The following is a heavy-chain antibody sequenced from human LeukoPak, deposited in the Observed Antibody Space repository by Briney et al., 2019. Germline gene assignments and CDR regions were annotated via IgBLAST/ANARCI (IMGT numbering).Heavy chain of an antibody. CDR1: RGSFGAYY. D-gene: IGHD3-10*01. J-gene: IGHJ4*02. Sequence: SETLSLTCAVYRGSFGAYYWNWVRQTPGQGLEWIGEVNHGGSTKDNPSLRSRVTISVDKAKNQFSLMLTSMTAADTAVYYCALYYHGSGNSLSDSWGQGTLVTVSS. CDR2: VNHGGST. CDR3: ALYYHGSGNSLSDS. V-gene: IGHV4-34*01.